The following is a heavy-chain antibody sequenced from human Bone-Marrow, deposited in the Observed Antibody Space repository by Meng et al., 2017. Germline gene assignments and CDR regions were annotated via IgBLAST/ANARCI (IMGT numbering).Heavy chain of an antibody. CDR2: ISSSSSYI. D-gene: IGHD5-18*01. Sequence: GGSLRLSCAASGFTFSSYSMNWVRQAPGKGLEWVSSISSSSSYIYYADSVKGRFTIFRDNAKNSLYLQMNSLRAEDTAVYYCAKGDTAMVTTYWGQGTLVTVSS. CDR1: GFTFSSYS. CDR3: AKGDTAMVTTY. J-gene: IGHJ4*02. V-gene: IGHV3-21*01.